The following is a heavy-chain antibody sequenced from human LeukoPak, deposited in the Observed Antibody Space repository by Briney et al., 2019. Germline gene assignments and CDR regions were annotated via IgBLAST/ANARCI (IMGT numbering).Heavy chain of an antibody. V-gene: IGHV4-59*08. J-gene: IGHJ4*02. D-gene: IGHD3-3*01. CDR2: IYYSGST. CDR3: ARQENRFLSDF. Sequence: SETLSLTCTVSGGSISSYYWSWIRQPPGKGLEWIGYIYYSGSTNYNPSLKSRVTISVDTSKNQFSLKLSSVTAADTAVYYCARQENRFLSDFWGQGTLVTVSS. CDR1: GGSISSYY.